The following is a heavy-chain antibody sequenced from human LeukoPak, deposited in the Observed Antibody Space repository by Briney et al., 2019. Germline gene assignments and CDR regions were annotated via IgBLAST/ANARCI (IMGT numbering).Heavy chain of an antibody. Sequence: GGSLRLSCAASGFTFSTYWMHWVRQVPGKGLVWVSRINSGGSSTTYADSVKGRFTISRDNAKNSLYLQMNSLRDEDTAVYYCARDAGYSSAWSHWYFDLWGRGTLVTVSS. J-gene: IGHJ2*01. CDR2: INSGGSST. V-gene: IGHV3-74*01. D-gene: IGHD6-19*01. CDR3: ARDAGYSSAWSHWYFDL. CDR1: GFTFSTYW.